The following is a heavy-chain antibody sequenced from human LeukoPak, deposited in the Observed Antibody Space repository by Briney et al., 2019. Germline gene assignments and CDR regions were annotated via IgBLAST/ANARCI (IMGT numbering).Heavy chain of an antibody. CDR2: IYYSGST. J-gene: IGHJ6*02. CDR3: ARASTPLYYYGMDV. CDR1: GGSLSSYY. V-gene: IGHV4-59*01. Sequence: SETLSLTCTVSGGSLSSYYWSWIRQPPGKGLEWIGYIYYSGSTNYNPSLKSRVTISVDTSKNQFSLKLSSVTAADTAVYYCARASTPLYYYGMDVWGQGTTVTVSS.